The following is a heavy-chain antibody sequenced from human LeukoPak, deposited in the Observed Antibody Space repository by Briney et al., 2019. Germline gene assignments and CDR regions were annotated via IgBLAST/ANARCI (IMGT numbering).Heavy chain of an antibody. J-gene: IGHJ5*02. V-gene: IGHV3-9*03. Sequence: PGRSLRLSCIVSRFNFNDYGMHWVRQAPGKGLEWVSGISWNSGSVAYADSVKGRFTIPRDNAKKTLYLQMNSLRGENMALYYCAKDNDRDHDGSIDLWGQGTLVTVSS. CDR1: RFNFNDYG. CDR3: AKDNDRDHDGSIDL. D-gene: IGHD1-14*01. CDR2: ISWNSGSV.